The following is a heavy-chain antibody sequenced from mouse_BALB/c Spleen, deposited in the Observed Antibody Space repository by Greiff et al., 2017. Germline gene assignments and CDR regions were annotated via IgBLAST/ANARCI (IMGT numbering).Heavy chain of an antibody. D-gene: IGHD2-1*01. V-gene: IGHV1-26*01. CDR1: GYSFTGYY. CDR3: ARSLYYGNPYAMDY. CDR2: VNPNNGGT. J-gene: IGHJ4*01. Sequence: VQLKQSGPDLVKPGASVKISCKASGYSFTGYYMPWVKQRHGKSLEWIGRVNPNNGGTSYNQKFKGKAILTVDKSSSTAYMELRSLTSEDSAVYYGARSLYYGNPYAMDYWGQGTSVTVSS.